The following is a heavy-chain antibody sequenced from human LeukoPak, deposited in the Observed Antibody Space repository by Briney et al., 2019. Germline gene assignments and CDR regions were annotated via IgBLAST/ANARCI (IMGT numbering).Heavy chain of an antibody. V-gene: IGHV1-18*04. CDR1: GYTFTGHY. CDR3: ARDRGIAARDYYYYMDV. CDR2: ISAYNGNT. Sequence: ASVKVSCKASGYTFTGHYMHWVRQAPGQGLEWMGWISAYNGNTNYAQKLQGRVTMTTDTSTSTAYMELRSLRSEDTAVYYCARDRGIAARDYYYYMDVWGKGTTVTVSS. D-gene: IGHD6-6*01. J-gene: IGHJ6*03.